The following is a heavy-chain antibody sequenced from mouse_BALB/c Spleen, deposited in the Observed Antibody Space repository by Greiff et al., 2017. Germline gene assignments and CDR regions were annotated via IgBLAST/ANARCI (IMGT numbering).Heavy chain of an antibody. CDR3: AREYYGSSYFDY. CDR2: ISSGSSTI. V-gene: IGHV5-17*02. Sequence: EVQRVESGGGLVQPGGSRKLSCAASGFTFSSFGMHWVRQAPEKGLEWVAYISSGSSTIYYADTVKGRFTISRDNPKNTLFLQMTSLRSEDTAMYYCAREYYGSSYFDYWGQGTTLTVSS. CDR1: GFTFSSFG. D-gene: IGHD1-1*01. J-gene: IGHJ2*01.